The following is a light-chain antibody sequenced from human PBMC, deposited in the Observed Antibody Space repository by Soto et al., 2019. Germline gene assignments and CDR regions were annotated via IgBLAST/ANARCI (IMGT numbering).Light chain of an antibody. V-gene: IGKV3-20*01. CDR1: QSVSSSY. Sequence: EIVLTQSPGTLSLSPGERATLSCRASQSVSSSYFTWYQQKPGQAPRLLIYSASTSATGIPDRFSGSGSGTDFTLTISRLEPEDFAVYYCHQYGSSQYTFGQGTKLEIK. CDR2: SAS. CDR3: HQYGSSQYT. J-gene: IGKJ2*01.